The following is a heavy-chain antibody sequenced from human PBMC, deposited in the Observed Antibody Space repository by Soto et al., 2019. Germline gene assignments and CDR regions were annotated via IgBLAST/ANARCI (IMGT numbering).Heavy chain of an antibody. CDR2: INHSGST. CDR1: GGSFSGYY. V-gene: IGHV4-34*01. D-gene: IGHD5-12*01. Sequence: QVQLQQWGAGLLKPSETLSLTCAVYGGSFSGYYWSWIRQPPGKGLEWIGEINHSGSTNYNPSLKSRVTISVDTSKNQFSLKLSSVTAADTAVYYCARVATIPDATNHDAFDIWGQGTTVTVSS. CDR3: ARVATIPDATNHDAFDI. J-gene: IGHJ3*02.